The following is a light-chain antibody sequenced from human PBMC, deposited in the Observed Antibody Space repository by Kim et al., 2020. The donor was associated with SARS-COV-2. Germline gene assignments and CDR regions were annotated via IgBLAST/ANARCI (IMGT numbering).Light chain of an antibody. CDR3: AVWDDSLRGV. V-gene: IGLV1-44*01. CDR1: RSNIGRNT. CDR2: ANN. Sequence: ELTQPPSASGTPGQTITISCSGGRSNIGRNTVNWYQHLPGAAPKLLIYANNQRPSGVPVRFSGSKSGTSASLAISGLQSEDEADYYCAVWDDSLRGVFGGGTQLTVL. J-gene: IGLJ3*02.